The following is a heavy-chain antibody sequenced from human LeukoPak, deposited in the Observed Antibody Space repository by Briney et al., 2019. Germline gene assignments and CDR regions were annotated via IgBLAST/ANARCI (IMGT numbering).Heavy chain of an antibody. J-gene: IGHJ4*02. CDR1: GFTFSSYW. Sequence: GGSLRLSCAASGFTFSSYWMSWVRQAPGKGLEWVANIKQDGSEKYYVDSVKGRFTISRDNAKNSLYLQMNCLRAEDTAVYYCARVDFYDLFDYWGQGTLVTVSS. D-gene: IGHD2-21*01. CDR2: IKQDGSEK. CDR3: ARVDFYDLFDY. V-gene: IGHV3-7*04.